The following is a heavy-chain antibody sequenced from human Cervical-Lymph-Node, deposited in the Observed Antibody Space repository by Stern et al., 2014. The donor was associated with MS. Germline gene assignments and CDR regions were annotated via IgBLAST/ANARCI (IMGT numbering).Heavy chain of an antibody. CDR1: GYTFTSYW. CDR3: ARQRYFDY. Sequence: EVQLVESGPEVKRPGESLKISCQASGYTFTSYWIGWVRQMPGQGLEWIAIIFPGGSDIRYSPSFKGQVTISAEKSSSTAYLQWNNLKASDTAIYYCARQRYFDYWGQGTLVTVSS. J-gene: IGHJ4*02. CDR2: IFPGGSDI. V-gene: IGHV5-51*01.